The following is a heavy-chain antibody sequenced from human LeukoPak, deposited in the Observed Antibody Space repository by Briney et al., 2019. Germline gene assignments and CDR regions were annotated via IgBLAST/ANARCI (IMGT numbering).Heavy chain of an antibody. J-gene: IGHJ3*02. CDR1: GGTFSSYA. D-gene: IGHD6-13*01. CDR3: AREGQVVQAFDI. CDR2: IIPIFGTA. V-gene: IGHV1-69*13. Sequence: SEKVSCKASGGTFSSYAISWVRQAPGQGLEWMGGIIPIFGTANYAQKFQGRVTITADESTSTAYMELSSLRSEDTAVYYCAREGQVVQAFDIWGQGTMVTVSS.